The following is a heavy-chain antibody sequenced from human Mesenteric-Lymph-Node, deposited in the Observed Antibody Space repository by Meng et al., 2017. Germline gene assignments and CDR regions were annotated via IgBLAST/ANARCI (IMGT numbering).Heavy chain of an antibody. CDR2: INHNGNT. V-gene: IGHV4-34*01. D-gene: IGHD1-7*01. Sequence: GSLRLSCAVYGVNGYSFSDYHWIWIRQPPGKGLEWVGEINHNGNTHSNPSLNSRVTISVDTSKNQFSLKLNSVTAADTAVYYCATKMSGFGNYISWGQGTLVTGSS. CDR1: GVNGYSFSDYH. CDR3: ATKMSGFGNYIS. J-gene: IGHJ5*02.